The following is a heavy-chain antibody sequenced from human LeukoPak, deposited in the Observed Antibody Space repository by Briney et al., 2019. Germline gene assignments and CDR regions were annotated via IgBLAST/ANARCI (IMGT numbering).Heavy chain of an antibody. D-gene: IGHD1-26*01. CDR3: ARLPQWGGTYHFDY. CDR2: IYPGDSDT. V-gene: IGHV5-51*01. CDR1: GYSFTNYW. J-gene: IGHJ4*02. Sequence: GESLKISCKGSGYSFTNYWIGWVRQMPGKGLEWMGIIYPGDSDTRYSPPFLGQVTISADKSISTAYLQWSSLEASDTAMYYCARLPQWGGTYHFDYWGQGTLLTVSS.